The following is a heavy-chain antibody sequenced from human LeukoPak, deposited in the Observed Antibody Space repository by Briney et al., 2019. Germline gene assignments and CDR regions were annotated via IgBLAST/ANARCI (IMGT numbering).Heavy chain of an antibody. V-gene: IGHV1-69*05. Sequence: SVKVSCKASGGTFSSYAISWVRQAPGQGLEWMGGIIPIFGTANYAQKFQGRVTITTDESTSTAYMELSSLRAEDTAVYYCARAASKYSYGQYNWFDPWGQGTLVTVSS. D-gene: IGHD5-18*01. CDR3: ARAASKYSYGQYNWFDP. J-gene: IGHJ5*02. CDR1: GGTFSSYA. CDR2: IIPIFGTA.